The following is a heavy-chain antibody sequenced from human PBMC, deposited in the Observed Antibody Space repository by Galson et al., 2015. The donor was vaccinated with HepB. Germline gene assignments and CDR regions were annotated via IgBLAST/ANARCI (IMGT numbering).Heavy chain of an antibody. CDR3: ARGGYSYGNFDY. Sequence: SVKVSCKASGYTFSSYGISWVRQAPGQGLEWMGWISGDNANTNYAQKLQGRVTMTTDTSTSTAYMELTSLRSDDTAVYYCARGGYSYGNFDYWGQGTLVSGSS. CDR2: ISGDNANT. J-gene: IGHJ4*02. CDR1: GYTFSSYG. D-gene: IGHD5-18*01. V-gene: IGHV1-18*01.